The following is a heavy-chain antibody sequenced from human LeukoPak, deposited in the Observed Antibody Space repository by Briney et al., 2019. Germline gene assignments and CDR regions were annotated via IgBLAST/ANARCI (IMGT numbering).Heavy chain of an antibody. CDR1: GLHLRSYA. Sequence: GKALRLSCASSGLHLRSYAMHSVRQAPGKGLEGVALVSHDGSNECYTDSVNLLFIISRDNSKNTVCLQMNRLREGDTAVYYCARARVTSTLKNSYYYVMDVWGEGTTVTVSS. V-gene: IGHV3-30*03. CDR2: VSHDGSNE. J-gene: IGHJ6*04. D-gene: IGHD2-21*02. CDR3: ARARVTSTLKNSYYYVMDV.